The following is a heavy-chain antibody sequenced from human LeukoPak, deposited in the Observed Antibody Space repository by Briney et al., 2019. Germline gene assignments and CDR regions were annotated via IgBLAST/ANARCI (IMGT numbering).Heavy chain of an antibody. CDR1: GFTFTDHY. D-gene: IGHD2/OR15-2a*01. CDR2: IGPHSTFT. J-gene: IGHJ4*02. Sequence: ASVKVSCRSSGFTFTDHYIHWVRQGPGQGLEWMGYIGPHSTFTSSPQEFQGRVTMTRDASMSTAYMELTRLTSDDTAVYYCVREGEGPLSKDFDYWGQGTLVTVSS. V-gene: IGHV1-2*02. CDR3: VREGEGPLSKDFDY.